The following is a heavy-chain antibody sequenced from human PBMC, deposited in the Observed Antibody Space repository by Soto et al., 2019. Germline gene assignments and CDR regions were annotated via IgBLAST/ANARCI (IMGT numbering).Heavy chain of an antibody. J-gene: IGHJ6*02. CDR1: GFTVSSNY. D-gene: IGHD5-12*01. Sequence: GSLRLSCAASGFTVSSNYMSWVRQAPGKGLEWVSVIYSGGSTYYADSVKGRFTISRDNSKNTLYLQMNSLRAEDTAVYYCARDPADIVANYYGMDVWGQGTTVTVSS. CDR2: IYSGGST. V-gene: IGHV3-53*01. CDR3: ARDPADIVANYYGMDV.